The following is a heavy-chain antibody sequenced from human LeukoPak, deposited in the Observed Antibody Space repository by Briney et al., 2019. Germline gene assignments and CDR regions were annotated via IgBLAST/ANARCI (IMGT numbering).Heavy chain of an antibody. CDR1: GFTFSTYA. D-gene: IGHD1-26*01. J-gene: IGHJ5*02. CDR2: ISGTGGST. CDR3: AKDYEPLVGVHRWGDWFDP. Sequence: GGSLRLSCAASGFTFSTYAMTWVRQAPGKGLEWVSLISGTGGSTYYADSVKGRFTISRDNSKNTLYLQMNSLRAEDTTVYYCAKDYEPLVGVHRWGDWFDPWGQGTLVTVSS. V-gene: IGHV3-23*01.